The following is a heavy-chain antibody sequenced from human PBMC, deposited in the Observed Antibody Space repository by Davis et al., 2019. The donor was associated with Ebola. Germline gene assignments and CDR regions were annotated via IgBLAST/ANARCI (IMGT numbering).Heavy chain of an antibody. J-gene: IGHJ6*02. V-gene: IGHV3-21*01. CDR1: GFTFSSYS. Sequence: PGGSLRLSCAASGFTFSSYSMNWVRQAPGKGLEWVSSISSSSSYIYYADSVKGRFTISRDNAKNSLYLQMNSLRAEDTAVYYCASLLEYYYDSSGYYHYYYGMDVWGQGTTVTVSS. D-gene: IGHD3-22*01. CDR3: ASLLEYYYDSSGYYHYYYGMDV. CDR2: ISSSSSYI.